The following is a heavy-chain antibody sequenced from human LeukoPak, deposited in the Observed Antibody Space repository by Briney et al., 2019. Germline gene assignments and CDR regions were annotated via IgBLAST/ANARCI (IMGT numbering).Heavy chain of an antibody. D-gene: IGHD3-3*01. V-gene: IGHV1-69*06. J-gene: IGHJ4*02. CDR1: GGTFSSYA. CDR3: ARGGGHYNFVYGCP. Sequence: GASVKVSCKASGGTFSSYAISWVRQAPGQGLEWMGRIIPIFGTANYAQKFQGRVTITADKSTSTAYMELSSLRSEDTAVYYCARGGGHYNFVYGCPWGQGTLATVSS. CDR2: IIPIFGTA.